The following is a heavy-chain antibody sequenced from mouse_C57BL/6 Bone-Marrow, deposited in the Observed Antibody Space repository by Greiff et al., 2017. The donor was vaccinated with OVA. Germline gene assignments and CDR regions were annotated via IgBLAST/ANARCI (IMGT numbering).Heavy chain of an antibody. V-gene: IGHV10-1*01. D-gene: IGHD1-1*01. J-gene: IGHJ2*01. CDR3: VRGNYGSSLDY. Sequence: EVKLLESGGGLVQPKGSLKLSCAASGFSFNTYAMNWVRQAPGKGLEWVARIRSKSNNYATYYADSVKDRFTISRDDSESMLYLQMNNLKTEDTAMYYCVRGNYGSSLDYWGQGTTLTVSS. CDR2: IRSKSNNYAT. CDR1: GFSFNTYA.